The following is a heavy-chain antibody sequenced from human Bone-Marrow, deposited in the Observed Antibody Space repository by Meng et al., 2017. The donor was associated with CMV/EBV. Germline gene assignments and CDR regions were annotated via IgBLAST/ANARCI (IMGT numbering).Heavy chain of an antibody. Sequence: GGSLRLSCAASGFTFSSYSMNWVRQAPGKGLEWVSSISSSSSYIYYADSVKGRFTISRDNAKNSLYLQMNSLRAEDTAVYYCASPYQLQPERGGYGTGLDAFDIWGQGTMVTGSS. CDR3: ASPYQLQPERGGYGTGLDAFDI. D-gene: IGHD2-2*01. J-gene: IGHJ3*02. V-gene: IGHV3-21*01. CDR2: ISSSSSYI. CDR1: GFTFSSYS.